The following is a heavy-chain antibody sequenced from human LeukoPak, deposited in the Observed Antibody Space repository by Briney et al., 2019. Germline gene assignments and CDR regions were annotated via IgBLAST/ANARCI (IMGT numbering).Heavy chain of an antibody. CDR3: AKKEAAIGY. CDR2: IYYSGTT. J-gene: IGHJ4*02. CDR1: GGSISSNNYY. V-gene: IGHV4-39*01. Sequence: KTSETLSLTCTVSGGSISSNNYYWGWIRQPPGKGLEWLGTIYYSGTTYYSPTLLSRGTLSVDMSKNQFSLKLYSVTAADTAVYYCAKKEAAIGYWGQGTLVTVSS.